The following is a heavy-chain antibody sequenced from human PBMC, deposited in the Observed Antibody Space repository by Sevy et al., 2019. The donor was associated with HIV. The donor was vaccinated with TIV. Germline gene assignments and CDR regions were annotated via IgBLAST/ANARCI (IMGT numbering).Heavy chain of an antibody. V-gene: IGHV3-7*03. CDR3: ARDRRVEHGGSDY. J-gene: IGHJ4*02. CDR2: IKKDGTDK. D-gene: IGHD3-10*01. Sequence: GGSLRLSCAVSGFTFSNHWLTWVRQTPGKGLEWVANIKKDGTDKFYVDSVMGRFSISRDNAKDLLYLQMNSLRVEDTAVYYCARDRRVEHGGSDYWGQGTLVTVSS. CDR1: GFTFSNHW.